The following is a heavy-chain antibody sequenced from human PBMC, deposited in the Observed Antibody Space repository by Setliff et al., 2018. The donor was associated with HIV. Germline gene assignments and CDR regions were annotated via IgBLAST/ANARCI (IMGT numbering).Heavy chain of an antibody. CDR3: ASGLGYCSSTSCYEEYFDY. J-gene: IGHJ4*02. CDR2: MSYTGIN. D-gene: IGHD2-2*01. CDR1: GGSISSSTYY. Sequence: SETLSLTCTVSGGSISSSTYYWNWFRQSPGKGLEWIGYMSYTGINNYNPSLKSLVTISLDTSKNQFSLKLSSVTAADTAVYYCASGLGYCSSTSCYEEYFDYWGQGALVTVSS. V-gene: IGHV4-31*01.